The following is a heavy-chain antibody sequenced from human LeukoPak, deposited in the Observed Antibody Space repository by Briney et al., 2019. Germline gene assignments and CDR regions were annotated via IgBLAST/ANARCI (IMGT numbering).Heavy chain of an antibody. CDR1: GGSISSSSYY. J-gene: IGHJ4*02. V-gene: IGHV4-39*07. Sequence: SETLSLTCTVSGGSISSSSYYWGWIRQPPGEGLEWIGSIYYSGSTYYNPSLKSRVTISVDTSKNQFSLKLSSVTAADTAVYYCARGGSGWKFDYWGQGTLVTVSS. D-gene: IGHD6-19*01. CDR2: IYYSGST. CDR3: ARGGSGWKFDY.